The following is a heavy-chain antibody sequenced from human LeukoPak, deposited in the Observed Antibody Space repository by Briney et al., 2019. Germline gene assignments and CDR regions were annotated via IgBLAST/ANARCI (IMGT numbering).Heavy chain of an antibody. D-gene: IGHD5-12*01. Sequence: GGSLRLSCAASGFTFSSYSMNWVRQAPGKGLEWVSSISSSSSYIYYADSVKGRFTISRDKAKNSLYLQMNSLRAGDTAIYYCAREGMVATFDYWGQRTLVTVSS. CDR3: AREGMVATFDY. V-gene: IGHV3-21*01. CDR1: GFTFSSYS. J-gene: IGHJ4*02. CDR2: ISSSSSYI.